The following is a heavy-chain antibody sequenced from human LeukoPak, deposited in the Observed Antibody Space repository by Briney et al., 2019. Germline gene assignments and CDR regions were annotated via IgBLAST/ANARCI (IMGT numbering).Heavy chain of an antibody. CDR1: GFTFSSYS. CDR2: ISSSSSYI. V-gene: IGHV3-21*01. CDR3: ASDDGFSYYDILTGYYNPLDY. D-gene: IGHD3-9*01. J-gene: IGHJ4*02. Sequence: GGSLRLSCAASGFTFSSYSMNWVRQAPGKGLEWVSSISSSSSYIYYADSVKGRFTISRDNAKNSLYLQMNSLRAEDTAVYYCASDDGFSYYDILTGYYNPLDYWGQGTLVTVSS.